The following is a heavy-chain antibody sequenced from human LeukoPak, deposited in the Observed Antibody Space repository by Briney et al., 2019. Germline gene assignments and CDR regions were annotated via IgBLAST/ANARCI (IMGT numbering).Heavy chain of an antibody. V-gene: IGHV3-48*03. J-gene: IGHJ5*02. CDR1: GFTFSSYE. D-gene: IGHD3-10*01. Sequence: GGSLRLSCAASGFTFSSYEMNWVRQAPGKGLEWVSYISSSGSTIYYADSVKGRFTISRDNAKNSLYLQMNSLRAEDTAVYYCARDMVRGQGGWFDPWGQGTLVTVSS. CDR3: ARDMVRGQGGWFDP. CDR2: ISSSGSTI.